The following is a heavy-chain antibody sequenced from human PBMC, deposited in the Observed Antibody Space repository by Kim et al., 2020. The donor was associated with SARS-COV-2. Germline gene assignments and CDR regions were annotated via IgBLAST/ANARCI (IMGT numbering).Heavy chain of an antibody. Sequence: SETLSLTYTVSGGSISSGDYYWSWIRQPPGKGLEWIGYIYYSGSTYYNPSLKSRVTISVNTSKNQFSLKLSSVTAADTAVYYCARDQSYYGSGSYYRDAFDIWGQGTMVTVSS. V-gene: IGHV4-30-4*01. J-gene: IGHJ3*02. CDR2: IYYSGST. CDR3: ARDQSYYGSGSYYRDAFDI. D-gene: IGHD3-10*01. CDR1: GGSISSGDYY.